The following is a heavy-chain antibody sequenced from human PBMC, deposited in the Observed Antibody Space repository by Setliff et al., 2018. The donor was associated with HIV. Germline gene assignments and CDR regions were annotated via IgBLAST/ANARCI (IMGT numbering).Heavy chain of an antibody. V-gene: IGHV3-64*02. D-gene: IGHD1-26*01. CDR3: ARDGNYYYYYMDV. Sequence: PGGSLRLSCAASGFSFSRYAIHWVRQAPGKGLQYVSAISSDGETTYYADSVKGRFTISRDNSKNTLYLQMNSLRAEDTAVYYCARDGNYYYYYMDVWGKGTTVTVSS. J-gene: IGHJ6*03. CDR2: ISSDGETT. CDR1: GFSFSRYA.